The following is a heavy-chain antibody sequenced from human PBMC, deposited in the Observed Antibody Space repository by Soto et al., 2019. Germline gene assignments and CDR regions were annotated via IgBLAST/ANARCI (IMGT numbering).Heavy chain of an antibody. J-gene: IGHJ4*02. CDR1: GYILTELS. CDR3: ATAPSLFGVALDY. Sequence: GASVKVSCKVSGYILTELSMHWVRQAPGKGLEWMGGFDPEDGETIYAQKFPGRVTMTEDTSTDTAYMELSSLRSEDTAVYYCATAPSLFGVALDYWGQGTLVTVSS. V-gene: IGHV1-24*01. CDR2: FDPEDGET. D-gene: IGHD3-3*01.